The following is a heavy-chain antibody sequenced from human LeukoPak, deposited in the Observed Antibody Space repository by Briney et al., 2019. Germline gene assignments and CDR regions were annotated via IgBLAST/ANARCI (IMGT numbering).Heavy chain of an antibody. D-gene: IGHD2-8*01. J-gene: IGHJ4*02. CDR3: ARDRPRGVLMVYATFDY. CDR2: ISAYNGNT. CDR1: GYTFTSYG. Sequence: GASVKVSCKASGYTFTSYGISWVRQAPGQGLEWMGWISAYNGNTNYAQKLQGRVTMTTDTSTSTAYMELRSLRSDDTAVYYCARDRPRGVLMVYATFDYWGQGTLVTVSS. V-gene: IGHV1-18*01.